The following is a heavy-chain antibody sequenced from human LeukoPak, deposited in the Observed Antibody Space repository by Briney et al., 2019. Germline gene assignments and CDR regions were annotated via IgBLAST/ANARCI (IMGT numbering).Heavy chain of an antibody. CDR3: ARGRYCSGGSCYSGDY. J-gene: IGHJ4*02. CDR2: INPNSGGT. D-gene: IGHD2-15*01. Sequence: ASVKVSCKASGYTFTGYYMHWVRQAPGQGLEWMGWINPNSGGTNYAQKFQGRVTMTRDTSISTAYMELSRLRSDDTAVYYCARGRYCSGGSCYSGDYWGQGTLVTVSS. CDR1: GYTFTGYY. V-gene: IGHV1-2*02.